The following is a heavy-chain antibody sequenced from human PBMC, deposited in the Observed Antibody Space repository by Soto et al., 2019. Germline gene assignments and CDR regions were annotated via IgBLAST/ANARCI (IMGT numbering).Heavy chain of an antibody. J-gene: IGHJ4*02. CDR3: ARARYYDSSGYYLYYFDY. CDR1: GGTFSSYA. Sequence: QVQLVQSGAEVKKPGSSVKVSCKASGGTFSSYAISWVRQAPGQGLEWMGGIIPIFGTANYAQKFQGRVTITADKSTSTAYMELSRLRSEDTAVYYCARARYYDSSGYYLYYFDYWGQGTLVTVSS. D-gene: IGHD3-22*01. V-gene: IGHV1-69*06. CDR2: IIPIFGTA.